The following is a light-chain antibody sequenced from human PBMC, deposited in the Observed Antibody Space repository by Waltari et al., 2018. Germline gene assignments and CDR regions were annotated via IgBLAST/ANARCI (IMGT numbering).Light chain of an antibody. CDR1: QSVSSY. V-gene: IGKV3-11*01. J-gene: IGKJ4*01. Sequence: EIVLTQSPATLSLSTAERATLSCRASQSVSSYLALYQQKPGQAPRLLIYDDSHRATGIPARFSGSGSGTEFTLTISSLEPEDFAVYYCQQRSNWPPLTFGGGTKVEIK. CDR3: QQRSNWPPLT. CDR2: DDS.